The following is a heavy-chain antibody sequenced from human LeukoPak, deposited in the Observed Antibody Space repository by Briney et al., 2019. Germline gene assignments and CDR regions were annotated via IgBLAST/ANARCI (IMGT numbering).Heavy chain of an antibody. D-gene: IGHD3-10*01. J-gene: IGHJ4*02. V-gene: IGHV3-7*01. Sequence: GWSLRLSCAASGYTFSSYWMRWVPQAPGKGLEWVANIKQDGSKKNYVDSVKGRFTISRDNAKNSLYLQINSLRVEDTAVYYCARFISLGGWGQGAPVTVSS. CDR1: GYTFSSYW. CDR2: IKQDGSKK. CDR3: ARFISLGG.